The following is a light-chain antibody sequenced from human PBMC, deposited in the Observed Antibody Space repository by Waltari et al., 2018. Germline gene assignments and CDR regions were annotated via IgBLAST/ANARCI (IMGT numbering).Light chain of an antibody. Sequence: EIVLTQSPDVQSVTPKEKVTITFRASQSIGSSLHWYQQKPDQSPKLLIKYASQSFSGVPSRFSGSGSGTDFTLTINSLEAEDAATYYCHQSSRLPVTFGQGTKVEIK. CDR2: YAS. J-gene: IGKJ1*01. CDR3: HQSSRLPVT. CDR1: QSIGSS. V-gene: IGKV6-21*01.